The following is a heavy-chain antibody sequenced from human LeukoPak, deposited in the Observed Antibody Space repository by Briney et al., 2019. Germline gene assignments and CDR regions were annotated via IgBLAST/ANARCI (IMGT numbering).Heavy chain of an antibody. CDR1: RFTFSSYA. V-gene: IGHV3-23*01. D-gene: IGHD3-10*01. Sequence: GGSLRLSRAASRFTFSSYAMSWVRQAPGKGLEWVSAISGSGGSTYSTDSVKGRFTISRDNSKNTLYLQMNSLRAEDTAVYYCAKDMGSGSYYFRRHLEFDYWGQGTLVTVSS. J-gene: IGHJ4*02. CDR2: ISGSGGST. CDR3: AKDMGSGSYYFRRHLEFDY.